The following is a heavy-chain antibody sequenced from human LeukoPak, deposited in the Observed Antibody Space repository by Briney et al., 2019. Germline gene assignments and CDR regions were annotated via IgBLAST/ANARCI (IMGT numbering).Heavy chain of an antibody. V-gene: IGHV3-23*01. CDR3: AKAKHIVVVTAIQPFDY. CDR1: GFTFITYG. D-gene: IGHD2-21*02. J-gene: IGHJ4*02. CDR2: ISGSGGST. Sequence: GGSLRLSCAASGFTFITYGMSWVRQAPGKGLEWVSAISGSGGSTYYADSVKGRFTISRDNSKNTLYLQMNSLRAEDTAVYYCAKAKHIVVVTAIQPFDYWGQGTLVTVSS.